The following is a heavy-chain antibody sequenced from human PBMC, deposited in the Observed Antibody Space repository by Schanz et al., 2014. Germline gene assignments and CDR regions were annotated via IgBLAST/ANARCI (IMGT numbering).Heavy chain of an antibody. D-gene: IGHD6-13*01. CDR1: GFTFRGYA. V-gene: IGHV3-30*09. J-gene: IGHJ3*02. CDR2: ISYDGSNK. CDR3: VKDAHSSSWWGGAFDI. Sequence: QVQLVESGGGVVQPGRSLRLSCAASGFTFRGYAMHWVRQAPGKGLEWVALISYDGSNKYYAESVKGRFAISRDNSKSTHYLQMSSLRVEDTAVYYCVKDAHSSSWWGGAFDIWGQGTMVTVSS.